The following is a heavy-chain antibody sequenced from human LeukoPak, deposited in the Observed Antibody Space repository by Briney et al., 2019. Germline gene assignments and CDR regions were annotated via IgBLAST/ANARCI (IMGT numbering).Heavy chain of an antibody. J-gene: IGHJ4*02. CDR3: SRFYDFESSGYFQFVY. CDR1: GFTLSDYY. CDR2: ISSSSTYT. V-gene: IGHV3-11*03. Sequence: PGGSLRLSCAASGFTLSDYYMSWIRQAPGNGLEWVSDISSSSTYTNYADSVKGRFTISRDNAKNSLSLHMNSLRVEATAVYYCSRFYDFESSGYFQFVYWGQGALVTVSS. D-gene: IGHD3-22*01.